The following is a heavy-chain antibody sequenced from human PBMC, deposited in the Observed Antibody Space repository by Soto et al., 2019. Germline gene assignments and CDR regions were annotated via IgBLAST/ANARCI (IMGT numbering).Heavy chain of an antibody. CDR3: ARGPLE. J-gene: IGHJ4*02. V-gene: IGHV1-2*02. CDR2: IDPDSGDT. CDR1: GYTFTGYY. Sequence: ASVKVPCKASGYTFTGYYLHWVRQAPGQGPEWVGKIDPDSGDTDQSQKFQGRVTLTRDTAIDTAYMELTRLTLDDTAIYYCARGPLEWGQGTLVTVSS.